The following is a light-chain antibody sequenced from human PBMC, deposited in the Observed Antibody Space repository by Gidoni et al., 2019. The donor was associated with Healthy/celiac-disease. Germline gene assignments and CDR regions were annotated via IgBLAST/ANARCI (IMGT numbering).Light chain of an antibody. CDR1: QVISSW. CDR3: QQANSFPLT. J-gene: IGKJ3*01. Sequence: DIQITQSPSSVSASVGDRVTSTCRASQVISSWLAWYQQKPGKAPKLLIYAASSLQSGVPSRFSGSGSGTDFTLTISSLQLEDFATYYCQQANSFPLTFGPGTKVDIK. CDR2: AAS. V-gene: IGKV1-12*01.